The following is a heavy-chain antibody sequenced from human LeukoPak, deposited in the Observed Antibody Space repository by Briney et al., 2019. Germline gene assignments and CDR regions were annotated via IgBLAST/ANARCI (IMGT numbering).Heavy chain of an antibody. V-gene: IGHV3-33*06. CDR2: IWYDGSNQ. CDR3: AKVGDGDYYLDY. CDR1: GFTFRSYG. D-gene: IGHD4-17*01. Sequence: GGSLRLSCAASGFTFRSYGMHWVRQAPGKGLEWVAVIWYDGSNQHYTDSVKGRFTISRDNSKNTLYLQMNSLRAEDTAMYYCAKVGDGDYYLDYWGQGTLVTVSS. J-gene: IGHJ4*02.